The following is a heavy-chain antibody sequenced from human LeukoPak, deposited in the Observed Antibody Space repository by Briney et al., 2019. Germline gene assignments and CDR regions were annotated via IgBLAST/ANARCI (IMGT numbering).Heavy chain of an antibody. J-gene: IGHJ3*02. D-gene: IGHD6-6*01. Sequence: SETLSLICTVSGPSISSYYWSWIRQPPGKGLEWIGYIYYSGSTNYNPSLKSRVTISVDTSKNQFSLKLSTVTAADTAVYYCARHWDSSSDAFDIWGQGTMVTVSS. CDR2: IYYSGST. CDR3: ARHWDSSSDAFDI. CDR1: GPSISSYY. V-gene: IGHV4-59*08.